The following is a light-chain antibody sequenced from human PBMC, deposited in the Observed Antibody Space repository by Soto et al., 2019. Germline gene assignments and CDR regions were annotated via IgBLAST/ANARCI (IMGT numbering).Light chain of an antibody. CDR1: QSISSY. J-gene: IGKJ2*01. V-gene: IGKV1-39*01. CDR3: QQSYSNT. CDR2: AAS. Sequence: DIQMTQSPSSLSASVGDRVTITCRASQSISSYLNWYQQKPGKAPKLLIYAASSLQSGVPSRFSGSGSGTDFTLTISSPQPEDFATYYCQQSYSNTFGQGTKLEIK.